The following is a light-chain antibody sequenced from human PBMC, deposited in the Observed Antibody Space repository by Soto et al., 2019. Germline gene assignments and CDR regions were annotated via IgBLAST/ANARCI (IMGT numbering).Light chain of an antibody. CDR3: LQHNTFPWT. J-gene: IGKJ1*01. V-gene: IGKV1-17*03. CDR2: GAF. CDR1: QGINDN. Sequence: DIQMTQSPSVMSSSVGYIFTITCRASQGINDNLAWFQQKPGQVPKRLIYGAFSLQRGVPSRFSGSGSGTEFTLTISSLQPEDFATYYCLQHNTFPWTFGQGTKVDIK.